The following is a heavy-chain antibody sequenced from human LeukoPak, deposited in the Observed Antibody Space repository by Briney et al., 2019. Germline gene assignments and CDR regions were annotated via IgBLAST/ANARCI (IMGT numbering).Heavy chain of an antibody. Sequence: GGSLRLSCAASGFTFSSYVMSWVRQAPGKGLEWVSGISGSGGSTYYADSVKGRFTLSRDNAENTLYLQMNSLRVEDTAVYYCVRSAFHAGSGNYYDYWGQGTLVTVSS. CDR3: VRSAFHAGSGNYYDY. J-gene: IGHJ4*02. D-gene: IGHD3-22*01. V-gene: IGHV3-23*01. CDR2: ISGSGGST. CDR1: GFTFSSYV.